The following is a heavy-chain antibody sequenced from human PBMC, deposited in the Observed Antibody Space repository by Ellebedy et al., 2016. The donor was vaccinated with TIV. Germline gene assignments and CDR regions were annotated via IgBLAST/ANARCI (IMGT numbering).Heavy chain of an antibody. CDR1: GYTFTRYH. Sequence: ASVKVSCKASGYTFTRYHLHWVQQAPGQGPEWMGIINPANGGTTYAQKFQGRISMTKDTSTDTIYMELRSLRSADTALYYCASGAVTERPNYAFNMWGQGTMVTVSS. V-gene: IGHV1-46*01. CDR3: ASGAVTERPNYAFNM. J-gene: IGHJ3*02. D-gene: IGHD3-10*01. CDR2: INPANGGT.